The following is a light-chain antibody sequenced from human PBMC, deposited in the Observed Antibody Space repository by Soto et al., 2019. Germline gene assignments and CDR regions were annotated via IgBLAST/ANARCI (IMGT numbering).Light chain of an antibody. CDR1: QSVSSSY. CDR2: GAS. J-gene: IGKJ1*01. CDR3: QQYGSSPWT. V-gene: IGKV3-20*01. Sequence: TQSPSTLSVSPGERATLSCRASQSVSSSYLAWYQQKPGQAPRLLIYGASSRATGIPDRFSGSGSGTDFTLTISRLEPEDFAVYYCQQYGSSPWTFGQGTKVDI.